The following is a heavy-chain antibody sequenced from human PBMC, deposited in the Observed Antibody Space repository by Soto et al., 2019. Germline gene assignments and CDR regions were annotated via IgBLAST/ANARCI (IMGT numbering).Heavy chain of an antibody. CDR3: AKDHYCSSTSCHIGWFDP. CDR2: ISGSGGST. J-gene: IGHJ5*02. D-gene: IGHD2-2*02. Sequence: GGSLRLSCAASGFTFSSYAMSWVRQAPGKGLEWVSAISGSGGSTYYADSVKGRFTISRDNSKNTLYLQMNSLRAEDTAVYYCAKDHYCSSTSCHIGWFDPWGQGTLVTVSS. V-gene: IGHV3-23*01. CDR1: GFTFSSYA.